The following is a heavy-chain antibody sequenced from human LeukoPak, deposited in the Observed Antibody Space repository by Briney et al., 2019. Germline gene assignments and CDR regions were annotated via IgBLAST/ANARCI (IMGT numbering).Heavy chain of an antibody. V-gene: IGHV3-9*01. J-gene: IGHJ4*02. CDR3: AKGSSYGSGSYAGDY. D-gene: IGHD3-10*01. Sequence: GGSLRLSCAASGFTFDDYAMPWVRQAPGKGLEWVSGISWNSGSIGYADSAKGRFTISRDNAKNSLYLQMNSLRAEDTAFYYCAKGSSYGSGSYAGDYWGQGTLVTVSS. CDR1: GFTFDDYA. CDR2: ISWNSGSI.